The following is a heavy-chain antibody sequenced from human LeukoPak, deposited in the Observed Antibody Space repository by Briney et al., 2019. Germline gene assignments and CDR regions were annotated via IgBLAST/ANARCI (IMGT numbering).Heavy chain of an antibody. D-gene: IGHD3-10*01. CDR1: GGSFSGYY. CDR3: ARTVRGRPSSWFDP. CDR2: INHSGST. Sequence: PSETLSLTCAVYGGSFSGYYWSWIRQPPGKGLEWIGEINHSGSTNYNPSLKSRVTISVDTSKNQFSLKLSSVTAADTVVYYCARTVRGRPSSWFDPWGQGTLVTVSS. V-gene: IGHV4-34*01. J-gene: IGHJ5*02.